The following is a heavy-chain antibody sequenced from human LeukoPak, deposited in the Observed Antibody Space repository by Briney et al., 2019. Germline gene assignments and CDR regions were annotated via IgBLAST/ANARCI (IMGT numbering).Heavy chain of an antibody. D-gene: IGHD3-9*01. J-gene: IGHJ4*02. CDR1: GYTFTGYY. CDR2: INPNSGGT. CDR3: ARDLSGTAQRLRYFDF. V-gene: IGHV1-2*02. Sequence: ASVKVSCKASGYTFTGYYMHWVRQAPGQGLEWVGWINPNSGGTNYAQKFQGRVTMTRDTSISTAYMELSRLRSDDTAVYYCARDLSGTAQRLRYFDFWGQGTLVTVSS.